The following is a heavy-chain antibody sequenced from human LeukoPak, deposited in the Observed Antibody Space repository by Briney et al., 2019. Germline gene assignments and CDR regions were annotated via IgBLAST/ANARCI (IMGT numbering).Heavy chain of an antibody. CDR2: INWNGGRT. D-gene: IGHD5-18*01. CDR3: AKGVYRVDTAMYYYYGMDV. CDR1: GFTFDDYG. Sequence: GGSLRLSCAASGFTFDDYGMSWVRQAPGKGLEWVSGINWNGGRTGYADSVKGRFTISRDNAKNSLYLQMNSLRAEDTALYYCAKGVYRVDTAMYYYYGMDVWGQGTTVTVSS. J-gene: IGHJ6*02. V-gene: IGHV3-20*04.